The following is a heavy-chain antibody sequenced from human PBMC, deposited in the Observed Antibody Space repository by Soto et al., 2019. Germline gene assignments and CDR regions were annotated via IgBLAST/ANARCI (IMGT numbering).Heavy chain of an antibody. CDR1: GDSVSSNSAA. Sequence: SQTLSLTCAISGDSVSSNSAAWNWIRQSPSSGLESLGRTYYRSKWYNDYAVSVKSRITINPDTSKNQFSLQLNSVTPEDTAVYYCARDRRDSSGGYSLNYGMDVWGQGTTVTVSS. CDR3: ARDRRDSSGGYSLNYGMDV. J-gene: IGHJ6*02. D-gene: IGHD6-19*01. CDR2: TYYRSKWYN. V-gene: IGHV6-1*01.